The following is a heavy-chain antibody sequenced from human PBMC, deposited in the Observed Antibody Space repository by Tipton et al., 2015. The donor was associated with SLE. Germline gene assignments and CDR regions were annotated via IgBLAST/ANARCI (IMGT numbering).Heavy chain of an antibody. CDR2: MNSDGSNR. J-gene: IGHJ6*02. Sequence: SLRLSCAASGFNFRSHWMHWVRQVPGKGLVWVSQMNSDGSNRFYSASVTGRFTISRDNSKNTVYLQMGRLRPEDTAVYYCAKDPGMTTVTSYGMDVWGQGTTVTVSS. CDR3: AKDPGMTTVTSYGMDV. V-gene: IGHV3-74*01. D-gene: IGHD4-17*01. CDR1: GFNFRSHW.